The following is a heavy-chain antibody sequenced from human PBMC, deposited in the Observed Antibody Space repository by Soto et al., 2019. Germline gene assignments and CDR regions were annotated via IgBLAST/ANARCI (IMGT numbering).Heavy chain of an antibody. CDR2: ISGSGGST. V-gene: IGHV3-23*01. CDR3: AKDTLVSGYSYGYNYYYGMDV. CDR1: GFTFSSYA. J-gene: IGHJ6*02. D-gene: IGHD5-18*01. Sequence: EVQLLESGGGLVQPGGSLRLSCAASGFTFSSYAMSWVRQAPGKGLEWVSAISGSGGSTYYADSVKGRFTISRDNSKNTLYLQMNSLRAEDTAVYYCAKDTLVSGYSYGYNYYYGMDVWGQGTTVTVSS.